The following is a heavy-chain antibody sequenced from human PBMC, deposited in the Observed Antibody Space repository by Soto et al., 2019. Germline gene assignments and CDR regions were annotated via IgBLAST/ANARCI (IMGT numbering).Heavy chain of an antibody. J-gene: IGHJ6*02. Sequence: GGSLRLSCAASGFTFDDYTMHWVRQAPGKGLEWVSLISWDGGSTYYADSVKGRFTISRDNSKNSLYLQMNSLRTEDTALYYCAKDGGYSSSSEGYYYYYGMDVWGQGTTVTVSS. CDR2: ISWDGGST. CDR3: AKDGGYSSSSEGYYYYYGMDV. D-gene: IGHD6-6*01. CDR1: GFTFDDYT. V-gene: IGHV3-43*01.